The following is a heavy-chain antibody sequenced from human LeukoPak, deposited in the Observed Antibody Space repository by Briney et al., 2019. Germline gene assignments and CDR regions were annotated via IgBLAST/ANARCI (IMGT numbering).Heavy chain of an antibody. CDR1: RGTFSSYA. CDR3: ARDRPGRYCSSTSCYTASPFDP. V-gene: IGHV1-69*13. J-gene: IGHJ5*02. D-gene: IGHD2-2*02. CDR2: IIPRFGTA. Sequence: SVKVSCKASRGTFSSYAISWVRQAPGQGLEWMGGIIPRFGTANYAQKFQGRVTITADESTSTAYMELSSLRSEDTAVYYCARDRPGRYCSSTSCYTASPFDPWGQGTLVTVSS.